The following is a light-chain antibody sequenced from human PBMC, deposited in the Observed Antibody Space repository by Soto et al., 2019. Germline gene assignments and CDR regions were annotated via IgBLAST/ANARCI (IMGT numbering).Light chain of an antibody. CDR1: QSVSSY. CDR3: QQRSNWPPGFT. Sequence: EIVLTQSPATLSLSPGERATLSCRASQSVSSYLAWYQQKPGQAPRLLIYDASNRATRIPARFSGSGSGTDCTLTISSLEPEDFAVYYCQQRSNWPPGFTFGPGTKVDIK. CDR2: DAS. J-gene: IGKJ3*01. V-gene: IGKV3-11*01.